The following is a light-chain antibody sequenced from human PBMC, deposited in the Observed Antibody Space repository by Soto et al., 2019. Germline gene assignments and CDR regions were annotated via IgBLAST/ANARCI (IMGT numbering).Light chain of an antibody. CDR3: QQYGPSPT. V-gene: IGKV3-20*01. CDR1: QGFSSSF. J-gene: IGKJ1*01. Sequence: EIVLTQSPGTLSLSPGERAALSCSASQGFSSSFLAWYQHRPGQATRLLIYGASSRATDIPDRFSGSRSGTDFTLPISRLEPEVFAVYYCQQYGPSPTFGPGTTVEIK. CDR2: GAS.